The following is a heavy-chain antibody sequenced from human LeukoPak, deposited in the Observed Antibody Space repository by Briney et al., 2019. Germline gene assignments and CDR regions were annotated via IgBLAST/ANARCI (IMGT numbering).Heavy chain of an antibody. CDR3: ARGPPRVRVDV. D-gene: IGHD1-1*01. CDR1: GFTFDEYG. V-gene: IGHV3-20*04. CDR2: INWTGDRT. Sequence: GGSLRLSCAASGFTFDEYGMSWVRQVPGKGLEWVSGINWTGDRTGYADSVKGRFTISRDNTKNSLYLQMNSLRAEDTAVYFCARGPPRVRVDVWGQGTTVTVSS. J-gene: IGHJ6*02.